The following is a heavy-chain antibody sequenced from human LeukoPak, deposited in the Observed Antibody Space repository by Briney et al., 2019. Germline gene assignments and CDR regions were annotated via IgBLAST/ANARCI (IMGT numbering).Heavy chain of an antibody. Sequence: GGSLRLSCAASGFSFNGYWMTWVRQAPGKGLEWVANIKRDGSEKYYVDSVKGRFTISRDNAKNSLYLQMNSLRAEDTAMYYCAILGSYWGQGTLVTVSS. CDR1: GFSFNGYW. V-gene: IGHV3-7*01. D-gene: IGHD1-26*01. J-gene: IGHJ4*02. CDR3: AILGSY. CDR2: IKRDGSEK.